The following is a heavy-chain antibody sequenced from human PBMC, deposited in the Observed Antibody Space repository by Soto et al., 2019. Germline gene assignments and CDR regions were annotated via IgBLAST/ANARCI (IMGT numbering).Heavy chain of an antibody. D-gene: IGHD6-13*01. CDR1: GFTFSSYS. CDR2: ISSSSSYI. CDR3: ARGGQQLVQGAFDI. J-gene: IGHJ3*02. V-gene: IGHV3-21*01. Sequence: EVQLVESGGGLVKPGGSLRLSCAASGFTFSSYSMNWVRQAPGKGLEWVSSISSSSSYIYYADSVKGRFTISRDNAKNSLYLQMNSLRAEDTAVYYCARGGQQLVQGAFDIWGQGTMVTVSS.